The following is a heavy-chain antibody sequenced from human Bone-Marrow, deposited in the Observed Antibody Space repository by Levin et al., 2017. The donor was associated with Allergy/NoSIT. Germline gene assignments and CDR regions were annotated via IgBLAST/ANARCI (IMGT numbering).Heavy chain of an antibody. D-gene: IGHD2-2*01. Sequence: KPSETLSLTCAVSGYSISRGYNWAWIRRPPGKGLEWITSIYHSGSTNYNPSLQSRVTISVDTSKNQFSLKVTSVTAADMGVYYCARGVQYQLQLFQYNYYMDVWGKGTTVTVSS. CDR3: ARGVQYQLQLFQYNYYMDV. J-gene: IGHJ6*03. CDR1: GYSISRGYN. V-gene: IGHV4-38-2*01. CDR2: IYHSGST.